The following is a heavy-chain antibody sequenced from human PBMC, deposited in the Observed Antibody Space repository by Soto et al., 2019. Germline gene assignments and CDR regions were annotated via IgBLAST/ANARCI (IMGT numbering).Heavy chain of an antibody. D-gene: IGHD3-22*01. V-gene: IGHV1-3*01. CDR3: ARGHSRSGNWFDP. Sequence: QVQLVQSGAEVRKPGASVKISCMASGYTFINHTIHWVRQAPGQSLEWMGGINAGSGNTKYSDILQGRVTITRDTSATTAYMELSTLRSEDTAVYYCARGHSRSGNWFDPWGQGTLVTVSS. J-gene: IGHJ5*02. CDR1: GYTFINHT. CDR2: INAGSGNT.